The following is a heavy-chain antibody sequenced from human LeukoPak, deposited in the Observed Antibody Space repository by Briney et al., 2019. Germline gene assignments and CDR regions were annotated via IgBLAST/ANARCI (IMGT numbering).Heavy chain of an antibody. D-gene: IGHD6-13*01. CDR3: ARRLAAAGLFDY. CDR1: GGSISSFY. CDR2: MYYNGAT. V-gene: IGHV4-59*08. Sequence: KPSETLSLTCTVSGGSISSFYWTWIRQPPGKGLEWIGYMYYNGATTYNPSLKSRVTMSVDTSKEQFSLKLTSVTAADTAVYYCARRLAAAGLFDYWGQGTLVTVSS. J-gene: IGHJ4*02.